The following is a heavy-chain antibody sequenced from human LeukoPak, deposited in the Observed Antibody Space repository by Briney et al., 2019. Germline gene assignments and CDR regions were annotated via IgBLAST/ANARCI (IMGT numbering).Heavy chain of an antibody. CDR3: AKEAWIEHCIITSCYVFDY. Sequence: GGSLRLSCAASGFTFSSYAMSWVRQAPGKGLEWVSAISGSGGSTYYADSVKGRFTISRDNSKNTLYLQMNSQRAEDTAVYYCAKEAWIEHCIITSCYVFDYWGQGILVTVSS. CDR1: GFTFSSYA. V-gene: IGHV3-23*01. D-gene: IGHD2-2*01. J-gene: IGHJ4*02. CDR2: ISGSGGST.